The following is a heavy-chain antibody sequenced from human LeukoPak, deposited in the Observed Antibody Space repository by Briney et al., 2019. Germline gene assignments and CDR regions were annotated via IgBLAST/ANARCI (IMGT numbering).Heavy chain of an antibody. CDR1: GFTFSSYA. J-gene: IGHJ4*02. V-gene: IGHV3-23*01. D-gene: IGHD5-12*01. Sequence: QAGGSLRLSCAASGFTFSSYAMSWVRQAPGKGLEWVSAISGSGGSTYYADSVKGRFTISRDNSKNTLYLQMNSLRAEDTAVYYCARGGDIVATIDVYWGQGTLVTVSS. CDR3: ARGGDIVATIDVY. CDR2: ISGSGGST.